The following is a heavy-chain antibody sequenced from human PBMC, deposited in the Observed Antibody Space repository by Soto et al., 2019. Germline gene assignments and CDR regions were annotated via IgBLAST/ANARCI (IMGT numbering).Heavy chain of an antibody. J-gene: IGHJ1*01. CDR1: GFSLSTSGVG. CDR3: ARINDYGVVEYCQH. Sequence: QITLKESGPTLVKPTQTLTLTCTFSGFSLSTSGVGVGWIRQPPGKALEWLALIYWDVDKRYSPSLKSRLTITKDPSKNQLDLTITNMDPVDTATYYRARINDYGVVEYCQHWGQGTLVTVSS. CDR2: IYWDVDK. V-gene: IGHV2-5*02. D-gene: IGHD4-17*01.